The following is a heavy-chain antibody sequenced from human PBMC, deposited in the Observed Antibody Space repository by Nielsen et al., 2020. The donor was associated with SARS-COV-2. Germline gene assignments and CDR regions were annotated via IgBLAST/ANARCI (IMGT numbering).Heavy chain of an antibody. D-gene: IGHD4-17*01. CDR2: INPNSGDT. CDR3: TRETPSRYGDLIRY. CDR1: GYTFTSYG. Sequence: ASVKVSCKASGYTFTSYGISWVRQAPGQGLEWLGRINPNSGDTDYAQKFQGRVTMTRDTSIGTAHMELSSLRSDDTAVYYCTRETPSRYGDLIRYWGQGTLVTVSS. J-gene: IGHJ4*02. V-gene: IGHV1-2*06.